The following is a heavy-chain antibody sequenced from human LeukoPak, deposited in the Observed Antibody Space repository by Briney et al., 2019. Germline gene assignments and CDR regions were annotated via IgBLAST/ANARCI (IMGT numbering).Heavy chain of an antibody. V-gene: IGHV3-30*03. Sequence: PGGSLRLSCAASGFTFNDYAMHWVRQAPGKGLEWVAVISYDGNYKYYAASVKGRFTIFRDNSKNTLYLQMNSLRAEDTAVYYCARNVDTVMAPYYYYGMDVWGQGTTVTVSS. D-gene: IGHD5-18*01. CDR3: ARNVDTVMAPYYYYGMDV. CDR2: ISYDGNYK. CDR1: GFTFNDYA. J-gene: IGHJ6*02.